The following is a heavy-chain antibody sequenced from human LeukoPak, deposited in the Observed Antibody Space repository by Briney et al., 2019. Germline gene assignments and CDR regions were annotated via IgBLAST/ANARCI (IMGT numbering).Heavy chain of an antibody. CDR2: INHSGST. J-gene: IGHJ6*02. CDR3: AREMGVVTAHGIDV. CDR1: GFTFSSYA. Sequence: LRLSCAASGFTFSSYAMSWVRQAPGKGLEWLGEINHSGSTNYNPSLKSRVTISVDTSKNQFSLKLSSVTAADTALYYCAREMGVVTAHGIDVWGQGTTVTVSS. V-gene: IGHV4-34*01. D-gene: IGHD4-23*01.